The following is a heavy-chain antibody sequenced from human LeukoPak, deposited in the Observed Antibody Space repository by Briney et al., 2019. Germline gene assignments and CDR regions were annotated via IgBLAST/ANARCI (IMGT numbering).Heavy chain of an antibody. J-gene: IGHJ6*03. D-gene: IGHD3-10*01. V-gene: IGHV3-23*01. CDR3: AKVWSSHYYYMDV. CDR2: ISGSGGST. CDR1: GFTFSSYA. Sequence: GGSLRLSCAASGFTFSSYAMSWVRQAPGKGLEWVSAISGSGGSTYYVDSVKGRFTISRDNSKNTLYLQMNSLRAEDTAVYYCAKVWSSHYYYMDVWGKGTTVTVSS.